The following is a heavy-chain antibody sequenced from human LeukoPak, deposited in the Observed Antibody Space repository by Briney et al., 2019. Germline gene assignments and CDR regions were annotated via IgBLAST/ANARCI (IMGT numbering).Heavy chain of an antibody. D-gene: IGHD1-26*01. Sequence: GGSLRLSCAASGFIFSSYGMHWVRQAPGKGLEWVAVISYDGSNKYYADSVKGRFTISRDNSKNTLYLQMNSLRAEDTAVYYCAKDYSGSSYAFDIWGQGTMVTVSS. CDR2: ISYDGSNK. CDR3: AKDYSGSSYAFDI. J-gene: IGHJ3*02. CDR1: GFIFSSYG. V-gene: IGHV3-30*18.